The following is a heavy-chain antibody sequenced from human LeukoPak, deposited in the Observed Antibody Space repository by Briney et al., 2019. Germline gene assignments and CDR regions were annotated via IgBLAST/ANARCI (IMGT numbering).Heavy chain of an antibody. V-gene: IGHV1-18*04. D-gene: IGHD4-17*01. J-gene: IGHJ5*02. CDR2: ISAYNGNT. Sequence: ASVKVSCKASGYTFTSYGISWVRQAPGQGLEWMGWISAYNGNTNYAQKLQGRVTMTTDTSTSTACMELRSLRSDDTAVYYCAQHDYGDWFDPWGQGTLVTVSS. CDR1: GYTFTSYG. CDR3: AQHDYGDWFDP.